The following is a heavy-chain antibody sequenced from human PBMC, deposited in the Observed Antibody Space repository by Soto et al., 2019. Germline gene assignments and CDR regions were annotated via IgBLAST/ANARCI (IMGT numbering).Heavy chain of an antibody. CDR2: ISGSGGST. D-gene: IGHD3-22*01. Sequence: GGSLRLSCAASGFTFSSYAMSWVRQAPGKGLEWVSAISGSGGSTYYADSVKGRFTISRDNSKNTLYLQMNSLRAEDTAVYYCANEKYYYDSSGYPDAFDIWGQGTMVTVSS. CDR3: ANEKYYYDSSGYPDAFDI. V-gene: IGHV3-23*01. J-gene: IGHJ3*02. CDR1: GFTFSSYA.